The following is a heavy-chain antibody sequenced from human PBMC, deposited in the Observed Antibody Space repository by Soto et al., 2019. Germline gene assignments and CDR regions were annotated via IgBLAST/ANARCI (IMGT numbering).Heavy chain of an antibody. CDR3: ARYYYGSGSYYNPHYFDY. CDR2: IYYSGST. J-gene: IGHJ4*02. CDR1: GGSMISYY. Sequence: PSETLSLTCTVSGGSMISYYWSWIRQPPGKGLEWIGYIYYSGSTNYNPSLKSRVTISVDTSKNQFSLKLSSVTAADTAVYYCARYYYGSGSYYNPHYFDYWGQGTLVTVSS. D-gene: IGHD3-10*01. V-gene: IGHV4-59*08.